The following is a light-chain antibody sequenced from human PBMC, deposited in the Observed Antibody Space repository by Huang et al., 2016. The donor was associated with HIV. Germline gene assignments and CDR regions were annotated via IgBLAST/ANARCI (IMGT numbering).Light chain of an antibody. CDR3: MQALETRRT. Sequence: DIVMTQSPISLPVTPGESASISCRSSQSLLHSNGYNYLDWYLQKPGQSTQLLIFLVSHRASGVPDRFSGSGSGTNFTLKISGIQAEDSGVYYCMQALETRRTFGQGTKVEIK. CDR1: QSLLHSNGYNY. J-gene: IGKJ1*01. CDR2: LVS. V-gene: IGKV2-28*01.